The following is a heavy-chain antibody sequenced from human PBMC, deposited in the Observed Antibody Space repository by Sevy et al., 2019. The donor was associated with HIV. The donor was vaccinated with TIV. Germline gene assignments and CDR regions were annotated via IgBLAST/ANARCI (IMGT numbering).Heavy chain of an antibody. V-gene: IGHV3-11*01. CDR1: GFTLSDYY. CDR2: INSNRNTM. CDR3: VRPIRNGEVGGSYWYFDL. J-gene: IGHJ2*01. D-gene: IGHD2-8*01. Sequence: GGSLRLSCAASGFTLSDYYMTWIRQAPGKGLQWISYINSNRNTMYYADSVRGRFTISRENAKNSRYLQMNSLRAEDTALYYCVRPIRNGEVGGSYWYFDLWGRGTLVTVSS.